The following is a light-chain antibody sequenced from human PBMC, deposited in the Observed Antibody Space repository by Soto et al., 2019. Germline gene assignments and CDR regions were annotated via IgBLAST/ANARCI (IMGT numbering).Light chain of an antibody. CDR1: QSISSW. Sequence: GDRVTITCRASQSISSWLAWYQQKPGKAPRLLIYDASTLQGGVPSRFSGRGSGTEFTLTVTSLQPEDFASYFCQQYDKYSTFGHGTKVDIK. CDR3: QQYDKYST. J-gene: IGKJ1*01. V-gene: IGKV1-5*01. CDR2: DAS.